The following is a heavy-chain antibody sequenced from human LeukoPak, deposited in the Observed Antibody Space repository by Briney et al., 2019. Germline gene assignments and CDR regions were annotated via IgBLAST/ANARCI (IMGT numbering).Heavy chain of an antibody. D-gene: IGHD3-16*01. V-gene: IGHV3-23*01. CDR2: ITGSGGST. CDR1: GFTFSSYA. Sequence: HPGGSLRLSCAASGFTFSSYAMSWVRQAPGKGLEWVSGITGSGGSTYYAESVKGRFTISRDNSKNTLYLQMNSLRAEDTAVYYCASAYLRGRDVFDIWGQGTMVTVSS. J-gene: IGHJ3*02. CDR3: ASAYLRGRDVFDI.